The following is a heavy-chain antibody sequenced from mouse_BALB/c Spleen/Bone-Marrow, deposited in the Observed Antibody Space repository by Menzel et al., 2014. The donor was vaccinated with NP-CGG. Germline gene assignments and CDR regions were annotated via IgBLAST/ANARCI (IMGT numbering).Heavy chain of an antibody. Sequence: VQLQQSGPELVKPGASVRISCKASGYTFTSYYIHWVKQRPGQGLEWIGWIYPGNVNTKYNEKFKSKATLTADKSSSTAYMQLSSLTSEDSAVYFCAREGYGRYFDYWGQGTTLTVSS. J-gene: IGHJ2*01. V-gene: IGHV1S56*01. D-gene: IGHD2-14*01. CDR1: GYTFTSYY. CDR3: AREGYGRYFDY. CDR2: IYPGNVNT.